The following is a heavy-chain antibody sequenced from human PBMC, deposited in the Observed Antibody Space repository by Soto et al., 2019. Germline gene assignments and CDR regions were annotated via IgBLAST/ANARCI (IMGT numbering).Heavy chain of an antibody. D-gene: IGHD3-3*01. CDR1: GFSLSTSGMC. Sequence: SGPTLVNPTQTLTLTCTFSGFSLSTSGMCVSWIRQPPGKAVEWLALIDWDDDRYYSTSLKTRLTISKDTSKNQVVLTMTNMDPVDTATYYCARMGRGSSGYYTTQFDYWGQGTLVTVSS. V-gene: IGHV2-70*01. J-gene: IGHJ4*02. CDR3: ARMGRGSSGYYTTQFDY. CDR2: IDWDDDR.